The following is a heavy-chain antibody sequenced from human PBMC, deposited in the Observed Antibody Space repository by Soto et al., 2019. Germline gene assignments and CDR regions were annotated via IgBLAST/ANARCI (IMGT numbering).Heavy chain of an antibody. CDR1: GGTFSSYT. V-gene: IGHV1-69*02. Sequence: SVKVSCKASGGTFSSYTISWVRQAPGQGLEWMGRIIPILGIANYAQKFQGRVTITADKSTSTAYMELSSLRSEDTAVYYCARGRLGEYCSGGSCPLTRNYFDYWGQGTLVTVSS. CDR2: IIPILGIA. CDR3: ARGRLGEYCSGGSCPLTRNYFDY. J-gene: IGHJ4*02. D-gene: IGHD2-15*01.